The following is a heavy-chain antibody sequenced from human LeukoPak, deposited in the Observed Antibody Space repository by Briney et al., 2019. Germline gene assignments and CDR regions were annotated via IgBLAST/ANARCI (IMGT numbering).Heavy chain of an antibody. CDR2: ISYDGSNK. D-gene: IGHD5-18*01. V-gene: IGHV3-30-3*01. CDR3: TRGQYSYGPFDY. Sequence: PGRSLRLSCAASGFTFSSSVMHWVRHAPGKGLEWVAVISYDGSNKYYADSVKGRFTISRDNDKNTLYLQMNSLRAEDTAVYYCTRGQYSYGPFDYWGQGTLVTVSS. J-gene: IGHJ4*02. CDR1: GFTFSSSV.